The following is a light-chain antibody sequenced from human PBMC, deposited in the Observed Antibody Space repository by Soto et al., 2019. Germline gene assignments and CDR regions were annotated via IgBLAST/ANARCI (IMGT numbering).Light chain of an antibody. CDR3: QQGDKFPLT. J-gene: IGKJ3*01. Sequence: DIQMTQSPSSLSASVGDRINISCRASQDIGSRLAWYQQKAGKAPKILIYVAASLYSGVPSRFSATFSGTHFTLTINSLQPEDFATYFCQQGDKFPLTSGPGTKVDLK. V-gene: IGKV1-12*01. CDR1: QDIGSR. CDR2: VAA.